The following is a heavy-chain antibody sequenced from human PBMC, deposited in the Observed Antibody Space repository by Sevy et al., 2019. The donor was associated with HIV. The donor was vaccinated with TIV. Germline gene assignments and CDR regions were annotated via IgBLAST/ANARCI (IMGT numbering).Heavy chain of an antibody. V-gene: IGHV3-30*18. CDR3: ANAYSGSYSHSYLYALDV. J-gene: IGHJ6*02. CDR1: RFSFSYYG. CDR2: ILHDGINE. Sequence: GGSLRLSCIGSRFSFSYYGIHWVRQAPGKGLDWVALILHDGINEYYADSVKGRFTISRDNSKNTVYLEMNSLRNEDTAIYFCANAYSGSYSHSYLYALDVWGQGTTVTVSS. D-gene: IGHD1-26*01.